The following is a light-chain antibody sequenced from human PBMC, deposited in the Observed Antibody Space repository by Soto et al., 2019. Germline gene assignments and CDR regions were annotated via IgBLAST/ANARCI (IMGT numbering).Light chain of an antibody. CDR2: DKN. CDR3: GSWDSSLSAVV. J-gene: IGLJ2*01. CDR1: SSNIGKNF. V-gene: IGLV1-51*01. Sequence: QSVLTQPPSVSAAPGQKVTISCSGSSSNIGKNFVSWYQQLPGTAPKLVVYDKNKRPSGIPDRFSVSKSGTSATLGITGLQTGDEADYYCGSWDSSLSAVVFGGGTQLTVL.